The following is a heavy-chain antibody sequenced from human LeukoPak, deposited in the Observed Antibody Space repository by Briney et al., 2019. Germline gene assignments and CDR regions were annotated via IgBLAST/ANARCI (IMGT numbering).Heavy chain of an antibody. J-gene: IGHJ3*02. CDR1: GFTFSSYS. CDR2: ISSSSSYI. Sequence: GGSLRLSCAASGFTFSSYSMTWVRQAPGKGLEWVSSISSSSSYIYYADSVKGRFTISRDNAKNSLYLQMNSLRAEDTAVYYCARDNSDGYTFPDAFDIWAKGQWSPSLQ. CDR3: ARDNSDGYTFPDAFDI. V-gene: IGHV3-21*01. D-gene: IGHD5-24*01.